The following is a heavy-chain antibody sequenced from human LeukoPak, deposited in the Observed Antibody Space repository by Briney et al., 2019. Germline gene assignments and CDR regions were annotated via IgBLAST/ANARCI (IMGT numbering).Heavy chain of an antibody. D-gene: IGHD6-6*01. CDR1: GGSISSFY. J-gene: IGHJ6*03. V-gene: IGHV4-4*07. CDR3: ARWSGSVTARNYYYYMDV. Sequence: SETLSLTCTVSGGSISSFYWSWIRQPAGSGLEWIGRIYTSGTTDYNPSLRTRVTISVDASRNQFSLNLSSVTAADTAVYYCARWSGSVTARNYYYYMDVWGEGTTVTVSS. CDR2: IYTSGTT.